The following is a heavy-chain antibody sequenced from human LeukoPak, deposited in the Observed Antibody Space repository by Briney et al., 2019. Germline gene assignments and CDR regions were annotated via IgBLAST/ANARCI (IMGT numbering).Heavy chain of an antibody. J-gene: IGHJ4*02. CDR2: IIPILGIA. V-gene: IGHV1-69*04. Sequence: AVKVSCKASRGTFSSYAISWVRQAPGRGLEWMGRIIPILGIANYAQKLQGRVPLTTDESTSTAYMELSSLRSEDTSVYYSARDLGKVLWLHSSSCGLLAHWGQGTLVTVSS. CDR1: RGTFSSYA. CDR3: ARDLGKVLWLHSSSCGLLAH. D-gene: IGHD6-13*01.